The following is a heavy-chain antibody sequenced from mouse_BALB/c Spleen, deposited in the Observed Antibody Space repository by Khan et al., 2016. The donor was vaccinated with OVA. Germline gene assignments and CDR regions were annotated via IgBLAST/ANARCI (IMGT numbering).Heavy chain of an antibody. Sequence: QVQLKESGPGPVAPSQSLSITCPISGFSLTNYGVHWVRQPPGKGLEWLVVIRGDGSTAYNSALNSRLSLSKDNSKSQVFLKMNSLQTDDTAMYYCARQPYYHYYIMDYWGQGTSGTVSS. J-gene: IGHJ4*01. CDR2: IRGDGST. CDR3: ARQPYYHYYIMDY. D-gene: IGHD2-10*01. CDR1: GFSLTNYG. V-gene: IGHV2-6-1*01.